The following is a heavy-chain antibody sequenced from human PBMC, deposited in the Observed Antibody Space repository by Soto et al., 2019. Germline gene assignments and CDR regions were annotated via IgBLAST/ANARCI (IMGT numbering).Heavy chain of an antibody. Sequence: ASVKVSCKASGGTFSSYAISWVRQAPGQGLEWMGGIIPNNGTANYAQKLQGRVTMTTDASTSTAYMELRSLRSDDTAVYYCARGLFLSYYDILTGYYIDYYYGMDVWGQGTTVTVSS. CDR2: IIPNNGTA. CDR1: GGTFSSYA. D-gene: IGHD3-9*01. J-gene: IGHJ6*02. CDR3: ARGLFLSYYDILTGYYIDYYYGMDV. V-gene: IGHV1-69*05.